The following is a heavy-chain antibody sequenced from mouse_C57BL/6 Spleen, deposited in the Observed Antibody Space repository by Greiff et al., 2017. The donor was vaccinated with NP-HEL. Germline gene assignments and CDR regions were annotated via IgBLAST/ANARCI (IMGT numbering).Heavy chain of an antibody. V-gene: IGHV1-52*01. J-gene: IGHJ2*01. CDR1: GYTFTSYW. D-gene: IGHD4-1*01. Sequence: QVQLQQPGAELVRPGSSVKLSCKASGYTFTSYWMHWVKQRPIQGLEWIGNIDPSDSETHYNQKFKDKATLTGDKSSSTAYMQLSSLTSEDSAVYYCAREASGTLGYWGQGTTLTVSS. CDR3: AREASGTLGY. CDR2: IDPSDSET.